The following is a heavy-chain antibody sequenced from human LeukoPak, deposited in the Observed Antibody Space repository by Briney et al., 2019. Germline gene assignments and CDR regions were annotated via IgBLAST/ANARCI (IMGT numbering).Heavy chain of an antibody. Sequence: GGSLRLSCAASGFTFSSYAMSWVRQAPGEGLEWVSAISGSGDSTYYADSVKGRFTISRDNSKNTLYLQMNSLRAEDTAVYYCAKDPYYDILTGYSDLGYFDYWGQGTLVTVSS. D-gene: IGHD3-9*01. V-gene: IGHV3-23*01. CDR3: AKDPYYDILTGYSDLGYFDY. CDR1: GFTFSSYA. J-gene: IGHJ4*02. CDR2: ISGSGDST.